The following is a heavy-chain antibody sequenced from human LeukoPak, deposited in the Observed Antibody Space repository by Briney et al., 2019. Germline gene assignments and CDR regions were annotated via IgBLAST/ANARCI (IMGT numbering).Heavy chain of an antibody. Sequence: GGSLRLSCAASGFTFSSYSMNWVRQAPGKGLEWVSSISSSSSYIYYADSVKGRFTISRDNAKNSLYLQMNSLRAEDTAVYYCARASLTIFGVVPDAFDIWGQGTMVTVSS. CDR3: ARASLTIFGVVPDAFDI. CDR1: GFTFSSYS. J-gene: IGHJ3*02. D-gene: IGHD3-3*01. CDR2: ISSSSSYI. V-gene: IGHV3-21*01.